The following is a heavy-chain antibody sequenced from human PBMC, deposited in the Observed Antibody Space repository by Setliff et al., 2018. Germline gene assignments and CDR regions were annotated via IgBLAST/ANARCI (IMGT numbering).Heavy chain of an antibody. D-gene: IGHD2-2*01. V-gene: IGHV4-30-4*01. CDR2: ISHGVST. Sequence: PSETLSLTCTVSGASVTSFDYYWSWIRQPPGRGLEYIGHISHGVSTSYSPSLKSRLSISAVTSKNQFSLKLTSVTAADTAVYYCARTPCTTTSCFYFHYWGQGTVVTVSS. J-gene: IGHJ4*02. CDR1: GASVTSFDYY. CDR3: ARTPCTTTSCFYFHY.